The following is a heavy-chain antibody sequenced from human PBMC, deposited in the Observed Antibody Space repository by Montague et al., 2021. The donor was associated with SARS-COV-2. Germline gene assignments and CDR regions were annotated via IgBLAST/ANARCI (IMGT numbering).Heavy chain of an antibody. CDR2: IDERGST. V-gene: IGHV4-4*02. CDR3: ARDVRTSTWSIRGYGGNYYFDY. Sequence: SETLSLTCAVSGGSISTSHWWSWVRQPPGKGLEWIGGIDERGSTNYSPSLKSRVTMSIDRSANQFSLKLASLTAADTAIYFCARDVRTSTWSIRGYGGNYYFDYWDQGTLVAVSS. J-gene: IGHJ4*02. CDR1: GGSISTSHW. D-gene: IGHD4-23*01.